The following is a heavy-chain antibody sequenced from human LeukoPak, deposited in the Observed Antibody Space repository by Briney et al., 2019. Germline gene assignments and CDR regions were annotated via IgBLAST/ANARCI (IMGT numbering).Heavy chain of an antibody. V-gene: IGHV1-46*01. CDR1: GYTFTSYY. Sequence: ASVKVSCKASGYTFTSYYIHWVRQAPVQGLEWMGMINPSGGSTSYAQKFQGRVTMTRDTSTSTVYMELSSLRSEDSAVYYCARSAPQGYCTSTSCYARSAFDIWGQGTMVTVSS. CDR3: ARSAPQGYCTSTSCYARSAFDI. CDR2: INPSGGST. J-gene: IGHJ3*02. D-gene: IGHD2-2*01.